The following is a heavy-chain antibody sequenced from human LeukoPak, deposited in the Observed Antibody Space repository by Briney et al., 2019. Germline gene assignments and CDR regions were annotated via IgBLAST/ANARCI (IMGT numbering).Heavy chain of an antibody. CDR3: AGGTGFIIKD. J-gene: IGHJ4*02. CDR1: GFTFSLYW. Sequence: PGGSLRLSCAASGFTFSLYWMNWVRRAPGKGLEWVANIKQDGGEKNYVDSVKGRFTISRDNAKNSLYLQMNNLRVEDTAMYYCAGGTGFIIKDWGQGTLVTVSS. CDR2: IKQDGGEK. V-gene: IGHV3-7*03. D-gene: IGHD3-9*01.